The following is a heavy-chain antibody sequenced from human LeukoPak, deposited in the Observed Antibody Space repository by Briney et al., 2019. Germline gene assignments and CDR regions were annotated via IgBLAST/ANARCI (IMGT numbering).Heavy chain of an antibody. V-gene: IGHV3-23*01. D-gene: IGHD2/OR15-2a*01. CDR3: ASDRNSNNWFYY. J-gene: IGHJ4*02. CDR1: GSTFSTYA. Sequence: GGSLRPSCAASGSTFSTYAMGWVRQAPGKGLEWVSTISGSGGSTDYADSVKGRFTISRDNSKNTLYLQMNTLRAEDTAVYFCASDRNSNNWFYYWGQGTLVTVSS. CDR2: ISGSGGST.